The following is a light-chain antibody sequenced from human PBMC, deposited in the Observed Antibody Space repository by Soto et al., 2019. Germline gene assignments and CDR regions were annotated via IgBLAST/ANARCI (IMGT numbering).Light chain of an antibody. Sequence: QSALTQPPSASGSPGQSVTISCTGTSSDVGAYNYVSWYQQLPGKAPKLIIYEVSTRPSGVPDRFSGSKSGNTASLTVSGLQAEDEADYYCTSYAGTYSFFGVCGPGTKVTVL. CDR2: EVS. CDR3: TSYAGTYSFFGV. V-gene: IGLV2-8*01. J-gene: IGLJ1*01. CDR1: SSDVGAYNY.